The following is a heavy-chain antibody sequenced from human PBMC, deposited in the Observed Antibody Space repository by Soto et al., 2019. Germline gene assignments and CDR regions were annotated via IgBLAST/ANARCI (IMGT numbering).Heavy chain of an antibody. CDR3: AIDSKDYYDLSAEKGRRYYLVD. D-gene: IGHD3-22*01. V-gene: IGHV1-69*13. CDR1: GGTFSSYA. CDR2: IIPIFGTA. Sequence: TVKVSCKASGGTFSSYAISWVRQAPGQGLEWMGGIIPIFGTANYAQKFQGRVTITADESTSTAYMELSSLRSEDTAVYYCAIDSKDYYDLSAEKGRRYYLVDWGKGTLVTV. J-gene: IGHJ4*02.